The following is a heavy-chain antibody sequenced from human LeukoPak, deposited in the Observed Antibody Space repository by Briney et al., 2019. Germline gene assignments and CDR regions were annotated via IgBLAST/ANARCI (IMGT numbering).Heavy chain of an antibody. Sequence: GASVKVSCKASGFTFTSSAVQWVRQARGQRLEWIGWIVVGSGNTNYAQKFQERVTITRDMSTSTAYMELSSLRSEDTAVYYCAAGGGYSYGYDYWGQGTLVTVPS. CDR3: AAGGGYSYGYDY. CDR1: GFTFTSSA. D-gene: IGHD5-18*01. V-gene: IGHV1-58*01. CDR2: IVVGSGNT. J-gene: IGHJ4*02.